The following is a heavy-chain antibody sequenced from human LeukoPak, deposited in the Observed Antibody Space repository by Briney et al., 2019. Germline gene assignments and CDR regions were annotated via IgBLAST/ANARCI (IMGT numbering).Heavy chain of an antibody. CDR2: INHSGST. CDR1: GGSFSGYY. J-gene: IGHJ4*02. D-gene: IGHD3-22*01. CDR3: ARGGETYYYDSSGAIDY. Sequence: SETLSLTCAVYGGSFSGYYWSWIRQPPGKGLEWIGEINHSGSTNYNPSLKSRVTISVDTSKNQFSLKLSSVTAADTAVYYCARGGETYYYDSSGAIDYWGQGTLVTVSS. V-gene: IGHV4-34*01.